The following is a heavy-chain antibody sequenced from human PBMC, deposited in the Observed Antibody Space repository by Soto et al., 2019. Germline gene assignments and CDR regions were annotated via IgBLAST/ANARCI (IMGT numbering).Heavy chain of an antibody. CDR3: AKGPTIFGAVISFDYYYGMYV. Sequence: PVGSLRLSGTVSGFTFSSSAMSWVRQAPGRGLEWVSGISGSGAGTYYADSVKGRFTISRDNSKNTLYLQMSGLRAEDTAVYYCAKGPTIFGAVISFDYYYGMYVWGQGTPVTVSS. CDR1: GFTFSSSA. V-gene: IGHV3-23*01. J-gene: IGHJ6*02. CDR2: ISGSGAGT. D-gene: IGHD3-3*01.